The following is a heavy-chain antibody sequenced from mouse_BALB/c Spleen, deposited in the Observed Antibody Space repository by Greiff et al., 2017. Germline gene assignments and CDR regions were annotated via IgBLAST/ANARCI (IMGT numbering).Heavy chain of an antibody. CDR3: ARGGPGYNGNAMDY. CDR2: INPYNDGT. D-gene: IGHD3-1*01. J-gene: IGHJ4*01. CDR1: GYTFTSYV. V-gene: IGHV1-14*01. Sequence: EVQLQQSGPELVKPGASVKMSCKASGYTFTSYVMHWVKQKPGQGLEWIGYINPYNDGTKYNEKFKGKATLTSDKSSSTAYMELSSLTSEDSAVYYCARGGPGYNGNAMDYWGQGTSVTVSS.